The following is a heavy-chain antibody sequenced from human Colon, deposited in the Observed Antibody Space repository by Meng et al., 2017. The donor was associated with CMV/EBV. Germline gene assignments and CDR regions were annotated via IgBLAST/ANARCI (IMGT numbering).Heavy chain of an antibody. CDR3: ADDFWMERGY. CDR1: GFTFSSYG. D-gene: IGHD3-3*01. V-gene: IGHV3-30*02. CDR2: IRYDGSNK. J-gene: IGHJ4*02. Sequence: GGSLKISCAASGFTFSSYGMHWVRQAPGKGLEWVAFIRYDGSNKYYADSVKGRFTISRDNSKNTLYLQMSSLRADDTAVYYCADDFWMERGYWGPGTLVTVSS.